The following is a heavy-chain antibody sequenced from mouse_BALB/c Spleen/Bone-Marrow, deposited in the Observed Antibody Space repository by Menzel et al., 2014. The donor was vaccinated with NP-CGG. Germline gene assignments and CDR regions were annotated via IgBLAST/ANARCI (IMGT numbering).Heavy chain of an antibody. D-gene: IGHD3-3*01. CDR3: ARRGGWSSCFDY. CDR1: GYTFTSYW. Sequence: QVHVKQSGAELVKPGASVKLSCKASGYTFTSYWMHWVKPRPGQGLEWIGEINPTNGRTNYNEKFKSKATLTVDKSSNTAYMQLSSLTSEDSAVYYCARRGGWSSCFDYWGLGTTLTVSS. CDR2: INPTNGRT. J-gene: IGHJ2*01. V-gene: IGHV1S81*02.